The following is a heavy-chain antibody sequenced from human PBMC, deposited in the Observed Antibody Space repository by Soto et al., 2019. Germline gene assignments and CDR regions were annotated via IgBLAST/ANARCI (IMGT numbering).Heavy chain of an antibody. CDR1: GFTFSSYG. CDR3: AKDLLRPGRAYGMDV. V-gene: IGHV3-30*18. Sequence: QVQLVESGGGVVQPGRSLRLSCAASGFTFSSYGMHWVRQAPGKGLEWVAVISYDGSNKYYADSVKGRFTISRDNSKNTLYLQMNSLRVEDTAVYYWAKDLLRPGRAYGMDVWGQGTTVTVSS. CDR2: ISYDGSNK. J-gene: IGHJ6*02.